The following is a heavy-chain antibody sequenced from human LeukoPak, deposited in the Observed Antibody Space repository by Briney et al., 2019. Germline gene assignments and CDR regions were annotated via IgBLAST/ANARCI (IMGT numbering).Heavy chain of an antibody. CDR3: ARALNYYDSSGPLGY. J-gene: IGHJ4*02. Sequence: SETLSLTCTVSGGSISSYYWSWIRQPPGKGLEWIGYIYYSGSTNYNPSLKSRVTISVDTSKNQFSLKLSSVTAADTVVYYCARALNYYDSSGPLGYWGQGTLVTVSS. V-gene: IGHV4-59*12. D-gene: IGHD3-22*01. CDR1: GGSISSYY. CDR2: IYYSGST.